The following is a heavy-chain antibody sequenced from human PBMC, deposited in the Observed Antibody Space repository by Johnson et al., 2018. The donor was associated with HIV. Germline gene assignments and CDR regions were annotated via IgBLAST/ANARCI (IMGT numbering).Heavy chain of an antibody. CDR3: AREQELIGERAFDI. J-gene: IGHJ3*02. CDR2: MNADGKST. D-gene: IGHD6-13*01. CDR1: GFTFINYW. V-gene: IGHV3-74*01. Sequence: VQLVESGGGLVQPGGSLRLSCAASGFTFINYWMHWVRQAPGQGLVWVSRMNADGKSTTYADSVKGRFTISRDNAKNKLYLQRNSLKAEDTAVYYCAREQELIGERAFDIWGQGTMVTVSS.